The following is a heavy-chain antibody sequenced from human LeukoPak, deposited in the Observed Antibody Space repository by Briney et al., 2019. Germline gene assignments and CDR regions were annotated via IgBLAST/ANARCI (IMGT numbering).Heavy chain of an antibody. J-gene: IGHJ3*02. CDR2: ISGSGGST. CDR3: AKVVVITTSAFDI. V-gene: IGHV3-23*01. CDR1: GFTFSSYA. Sequence: GGSLRLSCAASGFTFSSYAMSWVRQTPGKGLEWVSAISGSGGSTYYADSVKGRFTISRDNSKNTLYLQMNSLRAEDTAVYYCAKVVVITTSAFDIWGQGTMVTVSS. D-gene: IGHD3-22*01.